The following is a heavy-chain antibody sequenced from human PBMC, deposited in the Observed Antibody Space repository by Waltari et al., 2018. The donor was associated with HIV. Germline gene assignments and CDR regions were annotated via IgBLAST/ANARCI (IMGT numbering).Heavy chain of an antibody. V-gene: IGHV4-39*01. CDR1: GGSISSSRPY. CDR3: ARHLNHGHDYVWGSYRPFDY. D-gene: IGHD3-16*02. Sequence: QLQLQESGPGLVKPSEPLSLTCIVSGGSISSSRPYWGWIRQPPGKGLEWLATISSSGSSFYNPSLKSRLTISVDTSKNRFSLRLSSVTAADTAVYYCARHLNHGHDYVWGSYRPFDYWGQGTLVTVSS. CDR2: ISSSGSS. J-gene: IGHJ4*02.